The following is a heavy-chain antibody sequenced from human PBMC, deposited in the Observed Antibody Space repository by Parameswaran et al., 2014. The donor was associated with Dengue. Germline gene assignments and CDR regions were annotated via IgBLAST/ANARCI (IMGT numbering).Heavy chain of an antibody. J-gene: IGHJ4*02. CDR2: INHSGST. D-gene: IGHD6-6*01. V-gene: IGHV4-34*01. CDR3: ARGWGVGQLAV. Sequence: RWIRQPPGKGLEWIGEINHSGSTNYNPSLKSRVTISVDTSKNQFSLKLSSVTAADTAVYYCARGWGVGQLAVWGQGTLVTVSS.